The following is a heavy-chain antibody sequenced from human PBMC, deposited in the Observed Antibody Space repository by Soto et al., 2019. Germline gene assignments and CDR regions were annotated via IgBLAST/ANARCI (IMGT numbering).Heavy chain of an antibody. Sequence: QVQLQQCGAGLLKPSETLALTCGVYGGAFSGYYWSWIRQPQGKGLVWIGEVNHSGSTNYNPSLKSRGTISVDTSKNQFSLKLSSVSAAETAVYYCTRCFGQQPPDYWGQGTLVAVSS. D-gene: IGHD6-13*01. V-gene: IGHV4-34*01. CDR1: GGAFSGYY. CDR3: TRCFGQQPPDY. J-gene: IGHJ4*02. CDR2: VNHSGST.